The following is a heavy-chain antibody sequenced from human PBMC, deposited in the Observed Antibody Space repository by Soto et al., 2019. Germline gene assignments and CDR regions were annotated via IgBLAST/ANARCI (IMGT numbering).Heavy chain of an antibody. CDR1: GFTFSSYS. Sequence: GGSLRLSCAASGFTFSSYSMNWVRQAPGKGLEWVSSISSSSSYIYYADSVKGRFTISRDNAKNSLYLQMNSLRAEDTAVYYCAREKDFDGLYGRYNCFDPWGQGTLVTVSS. CDR3: AREKDFDGLYGRYNCFDP. J-gene: IGHJ5*02. V-gene: IGHV3-21*01. D-gene: IGHD3-9*01. CDR2: ISSSSSYI.